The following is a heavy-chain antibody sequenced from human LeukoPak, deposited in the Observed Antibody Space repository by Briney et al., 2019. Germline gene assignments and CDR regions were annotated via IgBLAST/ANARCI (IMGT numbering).Heavy chain of an antibody. D-gene: IGHD6-19*01. Sequence: GGSLRLSRAASGFTFSSYGMHWVRQAPGKGLEWVAVIWYDGNNKYYADSVKGRFTISRDNSKNTLFLQMNSLRAEDTAVYFCAKVPISYSSGLFDYWGQGTLATVSS. CDR3: AKVPISYSSGLFDY. V-gene: IGHV3-33*06. CDR2: IWYDGNNK. CDR1: GFTFSSYG. J-gene: IGHJ4*02.